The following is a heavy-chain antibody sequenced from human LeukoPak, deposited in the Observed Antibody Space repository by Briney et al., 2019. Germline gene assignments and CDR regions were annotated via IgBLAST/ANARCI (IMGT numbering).Heavy chain of an antibody. CDR3: ASQYYYDSSGYSGFDY. D-gene: IGHD3-22*01. J-gene: IGHJ4*02. Sequence: SETLSLTCTVSGYSISSGYYWGWIRQPPGKGLEWIGSIYHSGSTYYNPSLKSRVTISVDTSKNQFSLKLSSVTAADTAVYYCASQYYYDSSGYSGFDYWGQGTLVTVSS. V-gene: IGHV4-38-2*02. CDR1: GYSISSGYY. CDR2: IYHSGST.